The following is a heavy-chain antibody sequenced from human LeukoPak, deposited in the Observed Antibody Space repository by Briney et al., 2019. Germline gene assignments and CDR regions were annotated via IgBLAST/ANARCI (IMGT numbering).Heavy chain of an antibody. CDR3: AKEFYYDSSGYYPGFDY. J-gene: IGHJ4*02. V-gene: IGHV3-30*18. CDR1: GFTFSSYG. Sequence: GGSLRLSCAASGFTFSSYGMHWVRQAPGKGLEWVAVISYDGSNKYYADSVKGRFTISRDNSKNTLYLQMNSLRAEDTAVYYCAKEFYYDSSGYYPGFDYWGQGTLVTVSS. D-gene: IGHD3-22*01. CDR2: ISYDGSNK.